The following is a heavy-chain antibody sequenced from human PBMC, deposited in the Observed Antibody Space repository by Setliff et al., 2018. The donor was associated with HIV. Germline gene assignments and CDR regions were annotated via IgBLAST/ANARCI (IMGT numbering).Heavy chain of an antibody. CDR2: IHWNDAN. V-gene: IGHV2-5*01. J-gene: IGHJ6*02. D-gene: IGHD2-8*02. CDR1: GFSLTTSGVG. Sequence: ESGPTLVNPTQTLTLTCTFSGFSLTTSGVGVGWIRQPPGKALEWFAVIHWNDANHYSPSLKTRLSITKDTSKNQMVLTMTNMDPVDTATYYCVHRVVWGGLDVWGQGTTVTVSS. CDR3: VHRVVWGGLDV.